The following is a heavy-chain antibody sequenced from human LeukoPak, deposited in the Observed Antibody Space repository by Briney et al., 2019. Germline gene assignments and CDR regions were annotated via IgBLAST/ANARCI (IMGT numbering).Heavy chain of an antibody. J-gene: IGHJ4*02. CDR1: GYTLTELS. CDR2: FHPEDGET. Sequence: ASVKVSCKVSGYTLTELSMYWVRQAPGKGLEWMSTFHPEDGETIYAQQFQGRVTISEDTSADTAYMQLTSLRSDDTAIYYCAAGFAVPSGFDYWGQGTLVTVSA. V-gene: IGHV1-24*01. D-gene: IGHD3-10*01. CDR3: AAGFAVPSGFDY.